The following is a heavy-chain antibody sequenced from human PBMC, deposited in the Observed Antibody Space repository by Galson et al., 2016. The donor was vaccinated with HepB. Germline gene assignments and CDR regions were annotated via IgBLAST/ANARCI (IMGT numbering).Heavy chain of an antibody. D-gene: IGHD4-11*01. CDR3: ARDVQFRFDY. J-gene: IGHJ4*02. V-gene: IGHV1-18*04. CDR2: ISANSGTT. Sequence: SVKVSCKASGYRFPTYGISWVRQAPGQGLEWLGWISANSGTTIYAQKFQDRVTMTRDTFTSTVYMDLRSLRSDDTAVYYCARDVQFRFDYWGQGTLVTVSS. CDR1: GYRFPTYG.